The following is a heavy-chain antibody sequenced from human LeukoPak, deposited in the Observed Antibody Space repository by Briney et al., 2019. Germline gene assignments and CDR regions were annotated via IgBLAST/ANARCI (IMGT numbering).Heavy chain of an antibody. CDR2: ISYDGSNK. Sequence: GRSLRLSCAASGFTFSSYGMHWVRQAPGKGLEWVAVISYDGSNKHYADSAKGRFTISRDNSKNTLYLQMNSLRAEDTAVYYCAKEQQLGPGYYYGMDVWGKGTTVTVSS. CDR1: GFTFSSYG. V-gene: IGHV3-30*18. J-gene: IGHJ6*04. CDR3: AKEQQLGPGYYYGMDV. D-gene: IGHD6-13*01.